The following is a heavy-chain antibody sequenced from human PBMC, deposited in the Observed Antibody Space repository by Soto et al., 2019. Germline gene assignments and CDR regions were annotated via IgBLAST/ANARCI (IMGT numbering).Heavy chain of an antibody. CDR1: VYTFTSYG. CDR3: ARHYDFWSGPQATNWFDP. CDR2: ISAYNGNT. J-gene: IGHJ5*02. V-gene: IGHV1-18*01. Sequence: GASVKVCCKASVYTFTSYGISWVRQAPGQGLEWMGWISAYNGNTNYAQKLQGRVTMTTDTSTSTAYMELRSLRSDDTAVYYCARHYDFWSGPQATNWFDPWGQGTLVTVSS. D-gene: IGHD3-3*01.